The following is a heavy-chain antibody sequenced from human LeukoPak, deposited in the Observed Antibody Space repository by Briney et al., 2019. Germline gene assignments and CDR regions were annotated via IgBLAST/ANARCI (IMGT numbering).Heavy chain of an antibody. V-gene: IGHV4-61*01. D-gene: IGHD3-10*01. CDR3: ARWFGESGLDY. CDR2: IFHSGST. CDR1: RGSVNSGTYY. J-gene: IGHJ4*02. Sequence: SETLSLTCSVSRGSVNSGTYYWSWIRQPPGKGLEWIGYIFHSGSTNYNPSLKSRVTISLDTPKNQFSLKLSSVTAADTAVYYCARWFGESGLDYWGQGTLVTVSS.